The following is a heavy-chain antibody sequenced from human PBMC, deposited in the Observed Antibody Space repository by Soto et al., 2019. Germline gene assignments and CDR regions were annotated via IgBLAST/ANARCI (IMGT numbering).Heavy chain of an antibody. CDR3: ARERVLYSSSHNPGYY. Sequence: QVQLVQSGAEVKKPGSSVKVSCKASGGTFSSYAISWVRQAPGQGLEWMGGIIPIFGTANYAQKFQGRVTITAGECTSTAYMELCSLRSEDTAVYYCARERVLYSSSHNPGYYWGQGTLVTVSS. V-gene: IGHV1-69*01. D-gene: IGHD6-6*01. CDR1: GGTFSSYA. J-gene: IGHJ4*02. CDR2: IIPIFGTA.